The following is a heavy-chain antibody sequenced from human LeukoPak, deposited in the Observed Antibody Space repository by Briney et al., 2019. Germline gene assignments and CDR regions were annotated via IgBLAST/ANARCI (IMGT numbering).Heavy chain of an antibody. J-gene: IGHJ6*03. D-gene: IGHD3-10*01. V-gene: IGHV3-23*01. CDR2: ISGSGSST. CDR3: AKGGITMVRGVLYYYYMDV. Sequence: GGSLRLSCQTSGFVFSNYGMHWVRQAPGKGLEWVSGISGSGSSTYYADSVKGRLTISRDNSKNTLYLQMNSLRAEDTAVYYCAKGGITMVRGVLYYYYMDVWGKGTTVTVSS. CDR1: GFVFSNYG.